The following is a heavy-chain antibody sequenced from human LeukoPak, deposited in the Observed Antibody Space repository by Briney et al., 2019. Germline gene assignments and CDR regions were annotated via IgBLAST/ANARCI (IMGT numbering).Heavy chain of an antibody. Sequence: RGALVKVSCKASGYTFTSYDINWVRQATGQGLEWMGWMNPNSGNTGYAQKFQGRVTMTRNTSISTAYMELSSLRSEDTAVYYCARGPYRDSDAFDIWGQGTMVTVSS. CDR3: ARGPYRDSDAFDI. V-gene: IGHV1-8*01. J-gene: IGHJ3*02. D-gene: IGHD5-24*01. CDR2: MNPNSGNT. CDR1: GYTFTSYD.